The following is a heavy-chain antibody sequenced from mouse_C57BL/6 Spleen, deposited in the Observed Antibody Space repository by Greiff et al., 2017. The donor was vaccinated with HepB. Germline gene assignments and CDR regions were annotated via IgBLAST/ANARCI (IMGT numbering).Heavy chain of an antibody. V-gene: IGHV14-4*01. D-gene: IGHD3-2*02. Sequence: EVQLQQSGAELVRPGASVKLSCTASGFNIKDDYMHWVKQRPEQGLAWIGWIDPENGGTEYSSKFQGNATITADTSSNTAYLHLSSLTSEESAVYYSTRDSSGYVGAMDYWGQGTSVTVSS. CDR1: GFNIKDDY. J-gene: IGHJ4*01. CDR3: TRDSSGYVGAMDY. CDR2: IDPENGGT.